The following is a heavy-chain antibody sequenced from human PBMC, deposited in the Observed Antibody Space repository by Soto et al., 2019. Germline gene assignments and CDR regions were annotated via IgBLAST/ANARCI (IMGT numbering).Heavy chain of an antibody. CDR2: ISWDGGST. Sequence: PGGSLRLSCAASGFTVDDYAMHWVRQAPGKGLEWVSLISWDGGSTYYADSVKGRFTISRDNSKNSLYLQMNSLRAEDTALYYCAKDGVKVQQLVPWFDPWGQGTLVTVSS. CDR3: AKDGVKVQQLVPWFDP. V-gene: IGHV3-43D*04. J-gene: IGHJ5*02. D-gene: IGHD6-13*01. CDR1: GFTVDDYA.